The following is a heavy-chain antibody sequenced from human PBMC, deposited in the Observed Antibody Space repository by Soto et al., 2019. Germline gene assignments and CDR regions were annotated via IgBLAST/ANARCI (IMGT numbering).Heavy chain of an antibody. Sequence: GGSLRLSCAASGFTFSSYAMSWVRQAPGKGLEWVSAISGSGGSTYYADSVKGRFTISRDNSKNTLYLQMNSLRAEDTAVYYCAKDDVLEWFQYPYYYYGMDVWDQGTTVTVSS. CDR2: ISGSGGST. V-gene: IGHV3-23*01. D-gene: IGHD3-3*01. CDR3: AKDDVLEWFQYPYYYYGMDV. J-gene: IGHJ6*02. CDR1: GFTFSSYA.